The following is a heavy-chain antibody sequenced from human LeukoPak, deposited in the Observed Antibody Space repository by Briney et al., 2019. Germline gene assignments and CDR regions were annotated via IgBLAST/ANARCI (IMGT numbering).Heavy chain of an antibody. CDR3: ARPIKRYYYYMDV. CDR2: ISSSSSTI. V-gene: IGHV3-48*04. CDR1: GFTFSSYD. J-gene: IGHJ6*03. Sequence: GGSLRLSCAASGFTFSSYDMNWVRQAPGRGLEWVSYISSSSSTIYYADSVEGRFTISRDNAMNSLSLQMNSLRAEDTAVYYCARPIKRYYYYMDVWGKGTTVTVSS.